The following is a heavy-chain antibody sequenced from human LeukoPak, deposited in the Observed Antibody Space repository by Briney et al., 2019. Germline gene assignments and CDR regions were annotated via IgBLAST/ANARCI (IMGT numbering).Heavy chain of an antibody. J-gene: IGHJ4*02. D-gene: IGHD3-3*01. CDR1: GSTFSDYY. CDR3: ARDRFCAY. Sequence: TGGSLRLSCAASGSTFSDYYMSWIRQAPGKGLEWVSYISSSSSYTNYADSVKGRFTISRDNVKNSLYLQMNSLRAEDTAVYYCARDRFCAYWGQGTLVTVSS. CDR2: ISSSSSYT. V-gene: IGHV3-11*05.